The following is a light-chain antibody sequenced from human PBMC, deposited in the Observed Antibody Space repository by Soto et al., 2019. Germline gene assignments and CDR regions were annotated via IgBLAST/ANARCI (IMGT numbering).Light chain of an antibody. CDR3: QQYGSSPPVT. V-gene: IGKV3-20*01. J-gene: IGKJ3*01. CDR1: QSLTGSY. CDR2: GAS. Sequence: EIVLTQSPGTLSLSPGERATLSCRASQSLTGSYLAWYQQKPGQAPRLLIYGASSRASGIPDRFSGSGSGTDFTLTISRLEPEDFAVYYCQQYGSSPPVTFGPGTKVDIK.